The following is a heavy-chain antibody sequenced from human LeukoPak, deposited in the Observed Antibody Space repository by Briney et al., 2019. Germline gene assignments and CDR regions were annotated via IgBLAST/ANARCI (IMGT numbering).Heavy chain of an antibody. CDR2: ISAYNGNT. Sequence: ASVKVSXKASGYTFTSYGISWVRQAPGQGLEWIGWISAYNGNTNYAQKLQGRVTMTTDTSTSTAYMELRSLRSDDTAVYYCARVELAVAGPEYFQHWGQGTLVTVSS. V-gene: IGHV1-18*01. J-gene: IGHJ1*01. CDR1: GYTFTSYG. D-gene: IGHD6-19*01. CDR3: ARVELAVAGPEYFQH.